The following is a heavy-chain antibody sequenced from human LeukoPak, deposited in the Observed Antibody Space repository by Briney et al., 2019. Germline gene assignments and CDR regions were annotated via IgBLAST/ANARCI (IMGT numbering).Heavy chain of an antibody. Sequence: SETLSLTCTVSGGSISSYYWSWIRQPPGKGLEWIGYIYYSGSTNYDPSLKSRVTISVDTSKNQFSLKLNSATAADTAVYYCARDPPPKDAFDIWGQGTMVTVSS. CDR1: GGSISSYY. CDR2: IYYSGST. V-gene: IGHV4-59*01. CDR3: ARDPPPKDAFDI. J-gene: IGHJ3*02.